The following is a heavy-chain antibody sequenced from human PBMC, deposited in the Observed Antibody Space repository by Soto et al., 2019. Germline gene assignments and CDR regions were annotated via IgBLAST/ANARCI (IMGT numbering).Heavy chain of an antibody. V-gene: IGHV3-48*03. CDR3: ASQGGYYYDSSDFDY. D-gene: IGHD3-22*01. CDR2: IGSSGSTI. CDR1: GFTFSSYE. J-gene: IGHJ4*02. Sequence: GGSLRLSCAASGFTFSSYEMNWVRQAPGKGLEWVSYIGSSGSTIYYADSVKGRFTISRDNAKNSLYLQMNSLRAEDTAVYYCASQGGYYYDSSDFDYWGQGTLVTVSS.